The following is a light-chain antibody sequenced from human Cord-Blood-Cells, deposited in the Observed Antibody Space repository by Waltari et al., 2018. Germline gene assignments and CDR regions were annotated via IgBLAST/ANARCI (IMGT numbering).Light chain of an antibody. CDR1: SSDVGGYNY. CDR3: CSYAGSYTFYVV. J-gene: IGLJ2*01. V-gene: IGLV2-11*01. CDR2: DVS. Sequence: QSALTQPRSVSGSPGQSVTISCTGTSSDVGGYNYASWYQQHPGKAPKLMIYDVSKRPSGVPDRFSGSKSGNTASLTISGLQAEDEADYYCCSYAGSYTFYVVFGGGTKLTVL.